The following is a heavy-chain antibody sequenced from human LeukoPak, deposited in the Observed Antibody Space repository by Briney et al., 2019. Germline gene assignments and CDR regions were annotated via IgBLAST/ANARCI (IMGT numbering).Heavy chain of an antibody. Sequence: PGGSLRLSCAASGFTFSSYGMHCVRQAPGKGLEWVAVIWYDGSNKYYADSVKGRFTISRDNSKNTLYLQMNSLRAEDTAVYYCARDRITIFGVVIHSMDVWGQGTTVTVSS. D-gene: IGHD3-3*01. CDR2: IWYDGSNK. V-gene: IGHV3-33*01. CDR1: GFTFSSYG. J-gene: IGHJ6*02. CDR3: ARDRITIFGVVIHSMDV.